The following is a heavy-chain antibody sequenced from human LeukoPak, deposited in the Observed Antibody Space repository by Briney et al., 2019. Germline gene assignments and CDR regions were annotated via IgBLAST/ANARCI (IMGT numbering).Heavy chain of an antibody. D-gene: IGHD5-18*01. CDR3: ARTGPGRTWLQLWLGRAFDI. CDR2: INWNGGST. Sequence: PGGSLRLSCAASGFTFDDYGMSWVRQAPGKGLEWVSGINWNGGSTGYADSVKGRFTISRDNAKNSLYLQMNSLRAEDTALHYCARTGPGRTWLQLWLGRAFDIWGQGTMVTVSS. J-gene: IGHJ3*02. V-gene: IGHV3-20*04. CDR1: GFTFDDYG.